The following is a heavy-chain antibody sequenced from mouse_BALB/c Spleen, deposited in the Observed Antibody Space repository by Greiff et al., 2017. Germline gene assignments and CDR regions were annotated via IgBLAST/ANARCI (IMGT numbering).Heavy chain of an antibody. CDR2: ISYDGGN. CDR3: ARGGDYAMDY. J-gene: IGHJ4*01. V-gene: IGHV3-6*02. CDR1: GYSFTSGYY. Sequence: EVKLVESGPGLVKPSQSLSLTCSVTGYSFTSGYYWNWIRQFPGNKLEWMGYISYDGGNNYNPSLKNRISITRDTSKNQFFLKLNSVTTEDTATYYCARGGDYAMDYWGQGTSVTVSS.